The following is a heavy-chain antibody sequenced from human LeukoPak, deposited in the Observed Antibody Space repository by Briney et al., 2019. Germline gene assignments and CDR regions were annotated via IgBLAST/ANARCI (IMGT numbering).Heavy chain of an antibody. CDR2: INHSGST. Sequence: PSETLSLTCAVYGGSFSGYYWSWIRQPPGKGLEWIGEINHSGSTNYNPSLKSRVTISVDTSKNQFSLKLSSVTAADTAVYYCARYRAVVAATRRMRWFDPWGQGTLVTVSS. V-gene: IGHV4-34*01. CDR1: GGSFSGYY. J-gene: IGHJ5*02. D-gene: IGHD2-15*01. CDR3: ARYRAVVAATRRMRWFDP.